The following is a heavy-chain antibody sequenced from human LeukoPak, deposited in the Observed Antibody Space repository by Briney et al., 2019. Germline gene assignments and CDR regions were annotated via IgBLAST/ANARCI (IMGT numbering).Heavy chain of an antibody. CDR1: GYTFTSYG. J-gene: IGHJ6*02. D-gene: IGHD3-10*01. Sequence: GASVKVSCKASGYTFTSYGISWVRQAPGQGLEWMGWISAYNGNTNYAQKLQGRVTMTTDTSTSTAYMELRSLRSDDTAVYYCARDLSDELWFGESPRDYGMDVWGQGTTVTVSS. CDR3: ARDLSDELWFGESPRDYGMDV. CDR2: ISAYNGNT. V-gene: IGHV1-18*01.